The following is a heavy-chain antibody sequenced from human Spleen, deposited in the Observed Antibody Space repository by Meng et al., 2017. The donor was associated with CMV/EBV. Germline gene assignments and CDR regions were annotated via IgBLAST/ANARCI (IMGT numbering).Heavy chain of an antibody. D-gene: IGHD6-13*01. V-gene: IGHV1-2*06. CDR2: INPDTGGT. J-gene: IGHJ4*02. CDR3: ARERTNQQQGYIDY. Sequence: SGYTFSGHYIHWVRQAPGQGLEWMGRINPDTGGTKYPQEFQGRVTVTRDTSTNTAYMELSRLTSDDTAVYYCARERTNQQQGYIDYWGQGTLVTVSS. CDR1: GYTFSGHY.